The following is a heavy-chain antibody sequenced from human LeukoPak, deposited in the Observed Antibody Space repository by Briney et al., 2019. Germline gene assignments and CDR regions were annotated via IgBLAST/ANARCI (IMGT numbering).Heavy chain of an antibody. V-gene: IGHV4-34*01. Sequence: SETLSLTCAVYGGSFSGYYWSWIRQPPGKGLEWIGEINHSGSTNYNPSLKSRVTISVDTSKNQFSLKLSSVTAADTAVYYCARARDGILAGYSGVYFDYWGQGTLVTVSS. CDR1: GGSFSGYY. J-gene: IGHJ4*02. D-gene: IGHD3-9*01. CDR2: INHSGST. CDR3: ARARDGILAGYSGVYFDY.